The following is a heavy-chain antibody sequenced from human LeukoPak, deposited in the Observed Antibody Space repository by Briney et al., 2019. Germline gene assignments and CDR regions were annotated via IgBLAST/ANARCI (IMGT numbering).Heavy chain of an antibody. CDR1: GFTFSSYG. CDR2: IWYDGSNK. CDR3: ARVRIAVVVTSTYGFDN. D-gene: IGHD3-22*01. Sequence: QSGRSLRLSCAASGFTFSSYGMHWVRQAPGKGLEWVAVIWYDGSNKYYADSVKGRFTISRDNSKNTLYLQMNSLRAEDTTGYYVARVRIAVVVTSTYGFDNWGQGTLVTVSS. J-gene: IGHJ4*02. V-gene: IGHV3-33*01.